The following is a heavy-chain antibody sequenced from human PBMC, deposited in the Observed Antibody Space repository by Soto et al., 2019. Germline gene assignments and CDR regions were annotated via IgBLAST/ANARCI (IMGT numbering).Heavy chain of an antibody. CDR1: GYTFTSYG. CDR3: ARDEDEYSGSYSPSPHFDY. CDR2: ISAYNGNT. Sequence: QVQLVQSGAEVKKPGASVKVSCKASGYTFTSYGISWVRQAPGQGLEWMGWISAYNGNTNYAQKLQGRVTMTTDTATSTAYMELSSLRSDDTAGYYCARDEDEYSGSYSPSPHFDYWGQGTLVTVSS. J-gene: IGHJ4*02. V-gene: IGHV1-18*01. D-gene: IGHD1-26*01.